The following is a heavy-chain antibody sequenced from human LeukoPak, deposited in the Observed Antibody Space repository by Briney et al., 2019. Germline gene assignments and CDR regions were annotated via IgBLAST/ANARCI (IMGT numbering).Heavy chain of an antibody. CDR1: GFTFSHFW. Sequence: GGSLRLSCAASGFTFSHFWMSWVRQAPGKGLEWVAYIKKTGSETYYVDSVKGRFTITRDNTRNSLFLQMYSLRAEDTAVYFCAREDGYCSGGNCYSYFDSWGQGTLVTVSS. D-gene: IGHD2-15*01. V-gene: IGHV3-7*01. CDR3: AREDGYCSGGNCYSYFDS. J-gene: IGHJ4*02. CDR2: IKKTGSET.